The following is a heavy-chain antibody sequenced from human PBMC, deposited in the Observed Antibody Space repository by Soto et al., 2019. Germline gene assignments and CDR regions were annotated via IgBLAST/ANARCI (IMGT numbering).Heavy chain of an antibody. D-gene: IGHD3-3*01. CDR2: IYHSGST. V-gene: IGHV4-4*02. Sequence: SETLSLTCAVSGGSISSSNWWSWVRQPPGKGLEWIGEIYHSGSTNYNPSLKSRVTISVDKSKNQFSLKLSSVTAADTAVYYCARVGRLLENYTPFDYWGQGTLVTVSS. J-gene: IGHJ4*02. CDR3: ARVGRLLENYTPFDY. CDR1: GGSISSSNW.